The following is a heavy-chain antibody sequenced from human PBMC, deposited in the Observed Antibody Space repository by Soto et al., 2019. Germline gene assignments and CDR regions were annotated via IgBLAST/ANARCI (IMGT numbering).Heavy chain of an antibody. Sequence: QVQLVQSGAEVRTPGASVKVSCKASGYTFTSYDINWVRQATGQGPEWMGWMNPDSGNTGYVQKFQGRVTMTRNNAISTAYMELSSLRFEDTAVYYCARSVGGSNVNFDYWGQGTLVTVSS. CDR3: ARSVGGSNVNFDY. J-gene: IGHJ4*02. D-gene: IGHD3-10*01. V-gene: IGHV1-8*01. CDR1: GYTFTSYD. CDR2: MNPDSGNT.